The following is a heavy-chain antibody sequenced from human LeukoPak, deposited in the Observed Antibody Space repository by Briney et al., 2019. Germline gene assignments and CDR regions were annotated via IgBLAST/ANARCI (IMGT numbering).Heavy chain of an antibody. D-gene: IGHD3-10*01. J-gene: IGHJ4*02. Sequence: ASVKVSCKASGYTFTSYGISWVRQAPGQGLEWMGWISAYNGNTNYAQKLQGRVTMTTDTSTSTAYMELRSLRSDDTAVYYCARDRYGLGSYYIAIFDYWGQGTLVTVSS. CDR2: ISAYNGNT. V-gene: IGHV1-18*01. CDR1: GYTFTSYG. CDR3: ARDRYGLGSYYIAIFDY.